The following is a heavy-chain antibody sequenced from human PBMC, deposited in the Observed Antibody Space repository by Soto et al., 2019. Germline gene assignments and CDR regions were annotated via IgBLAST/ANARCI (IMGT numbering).Heavy chain of an antibody. Sequence: SQTLSLTCAISGDSVSGNSAAWNWIRQSPSRGLEWLGRTYYRSKWYNDYAVSVKSRITVTPDTSKNQFSLHLNSVTPEDTAVYYCAIEFAYYESSDSYFDYWGQGXLVTVHS. CDR1: GDSVSGNSAA. V-gene: IGHV6-1*01. J-gene: IGHJ4*02. CDR2: TYYRSKWYN. D-gene: IGHD3-16*01. CDR3: AIEFAYYESSDSYFDY.